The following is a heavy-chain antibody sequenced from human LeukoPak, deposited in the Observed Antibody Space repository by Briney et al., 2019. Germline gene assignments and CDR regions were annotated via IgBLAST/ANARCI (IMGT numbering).Heavy chain of an antibody. Sequence: GGSLRLSCAASGFTFSSYAMHWVRQAPGKGLEWVAVISYDGSNKYYADSVKGRFTISRDNSKNTLYLQMNSLRAEDTAVYYCARTARSYGSGSYMNYWGREPWSPSPQ. J-gene: IGHJ4*02. D-gene: IGHD3-10*01. CDR2: ISYDGSNK. CDR3: ARTARSYGSGSYMNY. V-gene: IGHV3-30*04. CDR1: GFTFSSYA.